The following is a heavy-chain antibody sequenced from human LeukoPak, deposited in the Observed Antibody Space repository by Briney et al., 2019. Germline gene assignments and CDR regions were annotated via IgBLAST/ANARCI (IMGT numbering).Heavy chain of an antibody. CDR3: ARFDSSGYYLDY. D-gene: IGHD3-22*01. V-gene: IGHV4-59*01. Sequence: PETLSHTCILPADSLSRYFWSRIRQPPGKGLEWIGHIYYTGGTNYNPSLKSRVAISVDTSTNQFSLILNSVTAADTPAYYCARFDSSGYYLDYWGTEALGTVSS. CDR1: ADSLSRYF. CDR2: IYYTGGT. J-gene: IGHJ4*03.